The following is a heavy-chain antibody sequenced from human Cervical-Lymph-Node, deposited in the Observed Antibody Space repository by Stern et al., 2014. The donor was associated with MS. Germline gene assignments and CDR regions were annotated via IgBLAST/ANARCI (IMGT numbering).Heavy chain of an antibody. D-gene: IGHD3-22*01. CDR1: GFTFSDYY. Sequence: VQLVESGGGLVKPGGSLRLSCAASGFTFSDYYMSWIRQAPGQGLESVSFISSSGSTIYYADSLKGRFNIFRDNAKNSLYLQMNSLRAEDTAVYYCARDYYDSSGPDYWGQGTLVTVSS. J-gene: IGHJ4*02. V-gene: IGHV3-11*01. CDR2: ISSSGSTI. CDR3: ARDYYDSSGPDY.